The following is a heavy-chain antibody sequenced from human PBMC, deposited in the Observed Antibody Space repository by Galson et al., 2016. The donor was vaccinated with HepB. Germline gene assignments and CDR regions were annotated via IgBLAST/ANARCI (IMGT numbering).Heavy chain of an antibody. CDR1: GLSLTTTGLC. Sequence: PALEKPPQTLTLTWTYSGLSLTTTGLCASWLRQPPGMALARLTLLAWDDDTDFSTSLKTRLTISKDTSENQVVLTMTNMDPVDTPTYYCARKGRGGYGYEYYFDYWGQGTLVTVSS. D-gene: IGHD5-12*01. CDR3: ARKGRGGYGYEYYFDY. J-gene: IGHJ4*02. CDR2: LAWDDDT. V-gene: IGHV2-70*01.